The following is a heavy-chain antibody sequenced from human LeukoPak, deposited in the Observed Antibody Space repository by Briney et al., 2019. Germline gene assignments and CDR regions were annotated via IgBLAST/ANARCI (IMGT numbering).Heavy chain of an antibody. V-gene: IGHV3-48*01. D-gene: IGHD5-24*01. CDR1: GFTFSTKS. CDR2: ITADSGTT. Sequence: PGGSLRLSCAVSGFTFSTKSMNWVRQAPGKGLEWVSYITADSGTTYYADSVKGRFTISRDNSKNTLYLQMNSLRAEDTAVYYCARDLVGGYNYNGIDYWGQGTLVTVSS. J-gene: IGHJ4*02. CDR3: ARDLVGGYNYNGIDY.